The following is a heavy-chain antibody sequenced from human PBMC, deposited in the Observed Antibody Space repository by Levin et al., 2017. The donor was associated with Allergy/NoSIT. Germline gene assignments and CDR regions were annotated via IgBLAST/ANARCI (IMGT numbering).Heavy chain of an antibody. CDR2: ISYDGSNK. Sequence: SGESLKISCAASGFTFSSYGMHWVRQAPGKGLEWVAVISYDGSNKYYADSVKGRFTISRDNSKNTLYLQMNSLRAEDTAVYYCAKGPLTMAAKQTGYFDYWGQGTLVTVSS. D-gene: IGHD3-3*01. CDR3: AKGPLTMAAKQTGYFDY. V-gene: IGHV3-30*18. CDR1: GFTFSSYG. J-gene: IGHJ4*02.